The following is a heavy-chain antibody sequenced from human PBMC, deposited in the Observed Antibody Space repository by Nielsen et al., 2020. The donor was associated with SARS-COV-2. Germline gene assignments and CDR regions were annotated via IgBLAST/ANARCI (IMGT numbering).Heavy chain of an antibody. CDR1: GCSISSYY. Sequence: SETLSLTCTVSGCSISSYYWSWIRQPPGKGLEWIGYISNTGTAAYNPSLQSRVTISVDTSKNQLSLKLSSVTAADTAVYYCARDHGYNYAYGHYYYGMDVWGQGTTVTVSS. D-gene: IGHD5-24*01. V-gene: IGHV4-59*01. CDR2: ISNTGTA. CDR3: ARDHGYNYAYGHYYYGMDV. J-gene: IGHJ6*02.